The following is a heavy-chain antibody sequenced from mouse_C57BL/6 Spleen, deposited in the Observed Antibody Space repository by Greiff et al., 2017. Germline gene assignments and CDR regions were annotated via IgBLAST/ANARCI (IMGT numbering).Heavy chain of an antibody. J-gene: IGHJ3*01. CDR3: EREGNWGGFAY. D-gene: IGHD4-1*01. V-gene: IGHV5-4*01. CDR1: GFTFSSYA. Sequence: EVMLVESGGGLVKPGGSLKLSFAASGFTFSSYALSWVRQTPEQRLEWVATISDGGSYTSYPDNVTGRFTISRDNAKNNLYLQMRHVKSEDTAMYDCEREGNWGGFAYWGQGTLVTVSA. CDR2: ISDGGSYT.